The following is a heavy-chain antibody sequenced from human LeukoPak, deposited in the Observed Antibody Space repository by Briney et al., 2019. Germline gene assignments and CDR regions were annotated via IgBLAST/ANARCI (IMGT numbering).Heavy chain of an antibody. V-gene: IGHV3-23*01. CDR3: ARSNRIVVPAAMAHRGRPPYYYGMDV. J-gene: IGHJ6*02. CDR1: GFTFSSYA. Sequence: GGSLRLSCAASGFTFSSYAMSWVRQAPGKGLEWVSAISGSGGSTYYADSVKGRFTISRDNSKNTLYLQMNSLRAEDTAVYYCARSNRIVVPAAMAHRGRPPYYYGMDVWGQGTTVTVSS. CDR2: ISGSGGST. D-gene: IGHD2-2*01.